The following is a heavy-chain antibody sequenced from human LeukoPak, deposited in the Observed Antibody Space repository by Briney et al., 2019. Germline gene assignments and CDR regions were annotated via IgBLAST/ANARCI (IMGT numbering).Heavy chain of an antibody. CDR3: ARRRRIVGATPGAFDI. CDR2: INHSGST. D-gene: IGHD1-26*01. CDR1: GGSFSGYY. V-gene: IGHV4-34*01. Sequence: PSETLSLTCAVYGGSFSGYYWSWIRQPPGKGLEWIGEINHSGSTNYNPSLKSRVTISVDTSKNQFSLKLSSVTAADTAVYYCARRRRIVGATPGAFDIWGRGTMVTVSS. J-gene: IGHJ3*02.